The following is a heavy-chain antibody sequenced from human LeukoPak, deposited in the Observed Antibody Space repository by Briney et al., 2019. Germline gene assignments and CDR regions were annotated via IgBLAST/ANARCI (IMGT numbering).Heavy chain of an antibody. CDR2: ISAYNGNT. CDR3: ARWGLVVPAAVFPDI. Sequence: ASVKVSCKASGYTFTSYGISWVRQAPGQGLEWMGWISAYNGNTNYVQKLQGRVTMTTDTSTSTAYMELRSLRSDDTAVYYCARWGLVVPAAVFPDIWGQGTMVTVSS. D-gene: IGHD2-2*01. V-gene: IGHV1-18*01. CDR1: GYTFTSYG. J-gene: IGHJ3*02.